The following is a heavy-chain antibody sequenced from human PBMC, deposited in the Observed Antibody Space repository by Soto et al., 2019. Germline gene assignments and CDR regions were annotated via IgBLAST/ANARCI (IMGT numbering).Heavy chain of an antibody. CDR1: GFRFSSYS. CDR3: ATMNGYFEY. Sequence: GGSLRLSCADSGFRFSSYSMSWVRQTPGKGPEWVAAITATGDRTYYADSVTGRFTISRDNSKKTHYLQMTSLRAEDTAMYYCATMNGYFEYWGQGTPVTVSS. CDR2: ITATGDRT. D-gene: IGHD3-22*01. J-gene: IGHJ4*02. V-gene: IGHV3-23*01.